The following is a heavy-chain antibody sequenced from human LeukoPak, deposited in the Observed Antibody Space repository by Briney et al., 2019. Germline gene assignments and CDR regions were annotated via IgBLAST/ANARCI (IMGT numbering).Heavy chain of an antibody. Sequence: PSETLSPTCTVSGGSITSYYWSWIRQPPGKGLEYIGNIYYSGSTNYNPSLKSRVTISVDTSKNQFSLKLSSVTAADTAVYYCARWDDKRPLWGQGTLVTVSS. CDR3: ARWDDKRPL. J-gene: IGHJ4*02. CDR2: IYYSGST. CDR1: GGSITSYY. V-gene: IGHV4-59*13. D-gene: IGHD3-9*01.